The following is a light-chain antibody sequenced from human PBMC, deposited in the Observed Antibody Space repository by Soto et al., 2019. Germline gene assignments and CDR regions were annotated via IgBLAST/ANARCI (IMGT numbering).Light chain of an antibody. CDR2: DAS. V-gene: IGKV1-39*01. J-gene: IGKJ1*01. CDR3: QQSYTTPPWT. CDR1: QSISNY. Sequence: IPMTQSPSSLSASVGDRVTITCRASQSISNYLNWYQQKPGKAPKVLIYDASSLQGGVPSRFSGSGSGTDFTLTISSLQPEDFATYYCQQSYTTPPWTFGQGTKVDIK.